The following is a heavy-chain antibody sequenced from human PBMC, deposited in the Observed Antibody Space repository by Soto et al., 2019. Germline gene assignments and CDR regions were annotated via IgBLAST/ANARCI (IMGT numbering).Heavy chain of an antibody. CDR1: GGTFSSYT. Sequence: QVQLVQSGAEVKKPGSSVKVSCKASGGTFSSYTISWVRQAPGQGLEWMGRIIPILGIANYAQKFQGRVTIPADKSRRTAYMELSSLRAEDTAVYYCARDRFSSSGWYLSYYYFDYWGQGTLVTVSS. CDR3: ARDRFSSSGWYLSYYYFDY. D-gene: IGHD6-19*01. J-gene: IGHJ4*02. V-gene: IGHV1-69*08. CDR2: IIPILGIA.